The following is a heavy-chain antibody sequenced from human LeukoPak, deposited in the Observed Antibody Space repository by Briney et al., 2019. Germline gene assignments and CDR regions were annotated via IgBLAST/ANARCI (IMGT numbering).Heavy chain of an antibody. J-gene: IGHJ4*02. CDR3: ARGGISGPFGS. D-gene: IGHD3-10*01. CDR1: GGSISSSSFY. Sequence: SGTLSLTCTVSGGSISSSSFYWGWIRQPPGKGLEWIGSIYCSGTTYYNPSLKSRVTISLDTSKNQFSLRLSSVTAADTAVYYCARGGISGPFGSWGQGTLVTVSS. V-gene: IGHV4-39*07. CDR2: IYCSGTT.